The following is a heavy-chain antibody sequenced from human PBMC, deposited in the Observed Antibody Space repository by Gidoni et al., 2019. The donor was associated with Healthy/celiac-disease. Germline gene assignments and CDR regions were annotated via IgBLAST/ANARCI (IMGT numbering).Heavy chain of an antibody. V-gene: IGHV1-46*03. CDR3: ARDGDCTNGVCQGTFDY. Sequence: QVQLVQSGAEVKKPGASVKVSCKASGYTFTSNYMHWVRQAPGQGLEWMGIINPSGGSTSYAQKFQGRVTMTRDTSTSTVYMELSGLRSEDTAVYYCARDGDCTNGVCQGTFDYWGQGTLVTVSS. D-gene: IGHD2-8*01. CDR1: GYTFTSNY. CDR2: INPSGGST. J-gene: IGHJ4*02.